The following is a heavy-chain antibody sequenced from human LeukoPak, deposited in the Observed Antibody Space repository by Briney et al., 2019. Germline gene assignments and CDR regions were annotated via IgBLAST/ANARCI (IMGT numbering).Heavy chain of an antibody. J-gene: IGHJ4*02. D-gene: IGHD6-19*01. CDR1: GYTFTGYC. V-gene: IGHV1-2*02. CDR3: ARAGTGQWLYFDY. Sequence: ASVKVSCKASGYTFTGYCIHWVRQAPGQGLEWMGWTHPNSGGTNYAQKFQGRVTMTSDTSISTAYMELSSLRSDDTAVYYCARAGTGQWLYFDYWGQGPLVTVSS. CDR2: THPNSGGT.